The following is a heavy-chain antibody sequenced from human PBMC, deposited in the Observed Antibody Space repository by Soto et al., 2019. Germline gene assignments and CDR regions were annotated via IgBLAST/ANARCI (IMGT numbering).Heavy chain of an antibody. CDR1: GGSFSGYY. Sequence: SETLSLTCAVYGGSFSGYYWSWIRQPPGKGLEWIGEINHSGSTYYNPSLKSRVTISVGTSKNQFSLKLSSVTAADTAVYYCARVIIAGPRSSWFDPWGQGTLVTVS. V-gene: IGHV4-34*01. CDR2: INHSGST. CDR3: ARVIIAGPRSSWFDP. D-gene: IGHD6-13*01. J-gene: IGHJ5*02.